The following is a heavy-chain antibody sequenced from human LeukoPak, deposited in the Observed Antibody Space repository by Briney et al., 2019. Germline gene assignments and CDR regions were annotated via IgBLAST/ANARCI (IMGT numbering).Heavy chain of an antibody. CDR2: IIPIPEIA. CDR3: GRGPGHSGV. CDR1: GGTFTSYA. J-gene: IGHJ4*02. D-gene: IGHD5-12*01. Sequence: SVKVSCKDSGGTFTSYAMSWVRQAPGQGLEWMGRIIPIPEIANYAQKFQGRVAITADRPTHTVFLELTNLTSDDTAVYYCGRGPGHSGVWGQGTLVTVSS. V-gene: IGHV1-69*04.